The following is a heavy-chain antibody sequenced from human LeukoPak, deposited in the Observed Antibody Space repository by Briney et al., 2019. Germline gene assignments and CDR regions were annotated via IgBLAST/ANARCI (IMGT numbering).Heavy chain of an antibody. CDR2: INPNSGGT. CDR3: ARGRAARLGNWFDP. CDR1: GYTFTDYY. Sequence: GASVKVSCKASGYTFTDYYMHWVRHAPGQGLEWMGWINPNSGGTNSAQMFQGRVTLTSETSISTAYMELNRLRSDDTAVYYCARGRAARLGNWFDPWGQGTLVTVSS. D-gene: IGHD6-6*01. J-gene: IGHJ5*02. V-gene: IGHV1-2*02.